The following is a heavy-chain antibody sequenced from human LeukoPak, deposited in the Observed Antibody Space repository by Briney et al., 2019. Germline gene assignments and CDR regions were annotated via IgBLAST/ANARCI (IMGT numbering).Heavy chain of an antibody. V-gene: IGHV3-23*01. Sequence: GGSLRLSCAASGFTFSSYVMSWVRQAPGKGLEWVSGMSGSGGSTYYGDSVKGRFTISRDNSKSTLYLQMNSLRAEDTAIYYCAKDRRIAVTGVFDNWGQGTLVTVSS. J-gene: IGHJ4*02. CDR2: MSGSGGST. CDR1: GFTFSSYV. D-gene: IGHD6-19*01. CDR3: AKDRRIAVTGVFDN.